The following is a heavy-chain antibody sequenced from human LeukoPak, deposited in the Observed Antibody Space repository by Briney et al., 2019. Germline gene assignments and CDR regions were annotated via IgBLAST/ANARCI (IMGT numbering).Heavy chain of an antibody. J-gene: IGHJ5*02. V-gene: IGHV1-2*02. D-gene: IGHD3-10*01. CDR1: GYTFTGYY. Sequence: ASVKVSCKASGYTFTGYYIHWVRQAPGQGLEWMGWINPNSGGTTYAQKFQGRVTMTRDTSISTAYMELSRLRLHDTAVYYCVRHGSGSRLDPWGQGALVIASS. CDR2: INPNSGGT. CDR3: VRHGSGSRLDP.